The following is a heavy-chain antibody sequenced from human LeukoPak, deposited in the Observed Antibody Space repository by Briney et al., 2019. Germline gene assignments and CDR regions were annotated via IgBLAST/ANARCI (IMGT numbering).Heavy chain of an antibody. Sequence: ASQTLSLTCTVSGGSISSGGYYWSWIRQHPGKGLEWIGYIYYSGSTYYNPSLKSRVTISVDTSKNQFSLKLSSVTAADTAVYYCARAPLAYCGGDCYPGAFDIWGQGTMVTVSS. CDR1: GGSISSGGYY. CDR2: IYYSGST. CDR3: ARAPLAYCGGDCYPGAFDI. J-gene: IGHJ3*02. V-gene: IGHV4-31*03. D-gene: IGHD2-21*02.